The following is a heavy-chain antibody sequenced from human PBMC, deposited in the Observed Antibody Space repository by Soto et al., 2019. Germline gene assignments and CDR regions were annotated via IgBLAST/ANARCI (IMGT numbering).Heavy chain of an antibody. J-gene: IGHJ4*02. CDR1: GVSLSSSGLG. CDR3: ARLVVAGITYYFDY. V-gene: IGHV2-5*02. Sequence: QITLKESGPTLVKPTQTLTLTCTFSGVSLSSSGLGVGWIRQPPGKALEWLTFIYWDDDKRYSPSLKSRLTITKDTSKNQVVLTLSNVDPVDTATYYCARLVVAGITYYFDYWGQGTLLTVSS. CDR2: IYWDDDK. D-gene: IGHD2-15*01.